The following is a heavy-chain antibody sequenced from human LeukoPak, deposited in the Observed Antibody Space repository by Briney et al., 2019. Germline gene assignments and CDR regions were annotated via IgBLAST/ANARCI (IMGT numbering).Heavy chain of an antibody. CDR1: GFSLSTSGVG. CDR2: IYWDDDK. CDR3: AHTALRTRTFDG. Sequence: SGPTLVKPTQTLTLTCTFSGFSLSTSGVGVGWIRQPPGKALEWLALIYWDDDKRYSPSLKSRLTITKDTSKNQVVLTMTNIDPVDTATYYCAHTALRTRTFDGWGRGTLVTASS. D-gene: IGHD4-17*01. J-gene: IGHJ4*02. V-gene: IGHV2-5*02.